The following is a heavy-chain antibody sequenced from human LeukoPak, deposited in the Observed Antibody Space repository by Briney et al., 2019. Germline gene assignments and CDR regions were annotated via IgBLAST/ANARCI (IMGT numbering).Heavy chain of an antibody. D-gene: IGHD3-22*01. CDR3: AKDRGGDSSGYYRGIFDY. Sequence: SGGSLRLSCAASGFTFSSYAMSWVRQAPGKGLEWVSAISGSGGSTYYADSVKGRFTISRDNSKNTLYLQMNSLRAEDTAVYYCAKDRGGDSSGYYRGIFDYWGQGTLVTVSS. CDR2: ISGSGGST. CDR1: GFTFSSYA. V-gene: IGHV3-23*01. J-gene: IGHJ4*02.